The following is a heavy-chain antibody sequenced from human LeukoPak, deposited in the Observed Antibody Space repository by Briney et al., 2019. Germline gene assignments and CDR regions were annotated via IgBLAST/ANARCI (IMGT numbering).Heavy chain of an antibody. CDR1: GFTFSSYS. D-gene: IGHD3-10*01. V-gene: IGHV3-21*01. Sequence: PGGSLRLSCAVSGFTFSSYSMNWVRQAPGKGLEWVSSISSSSSYIYYADSVKGRFTISRDNAKNSLYLQMNSLRAEDTAVYYCARDGITMVRGVISHWGQGTLVTVSS. J-gene: IGHJ4*02. CDR3: ARDGITMVRGVISH. CDR2: ISSSSSYI.